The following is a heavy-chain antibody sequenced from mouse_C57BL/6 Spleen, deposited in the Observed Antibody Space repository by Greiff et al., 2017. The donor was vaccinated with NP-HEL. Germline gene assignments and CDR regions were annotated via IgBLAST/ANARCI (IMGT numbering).Heavy chain of an antibody. V-gene: IGHV5-4*01. CDR3: ARDTTVVATGAMDY. CDR1: GFTFSSYA. CDR2: ISDGGSYT. D-gene: IGHD1-1*01. J-gene: IGHJ4*01. Sequence: DVKLVESGGGLVKPGGSLKLSCAASGFTFSSYAMSWVRQTPEKRLEWVATISDGGSYTYYPDNVKGRFTISRDNAKNNLYLQMSHLKSEDTAMYYCARDTTVVATGAMDYWGQGTSVTVSS.